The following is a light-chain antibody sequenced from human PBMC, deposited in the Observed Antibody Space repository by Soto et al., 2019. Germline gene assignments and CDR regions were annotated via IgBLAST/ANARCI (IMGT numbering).Light chain of an antibody. CDR1: QSVDSY. CDR3: QHRRSWPLT. CDR2: DAS. Sequence: EIVLTQSPATLSLSPGERAALSCRASQSVDSYLAWYQQKPGQVPRLLIYDASNRATDIPARFSGSGSGTDFTLTLSSLEPEDFAVYYCQHRRSWPLTFGGGTKVEI. J-gene: IGKJ4*01. V-gene: IGKV3-11*01.